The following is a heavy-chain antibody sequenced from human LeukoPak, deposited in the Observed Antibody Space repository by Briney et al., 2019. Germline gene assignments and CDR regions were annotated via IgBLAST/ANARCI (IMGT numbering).Heavy chain of an antibody. CDR3: ARWRSSSSYYYYGMDV. Sequence: SVKVSCKASGGTFSSYAISWVRQAPGQGLEWMGRIIPILGIANYAQKFQGRVTITADKSTSTAYMGLSSLRSEDTVVYYCARWRSSSSYYYYGMDVWGQGTTVTVSS. J-gene: IGHJ6*02. CDR1: GGTFSSYA. V-gene: IGHV1-69*04. CDR2: IIPILGIA. D-gene: IGHD6-6*01.